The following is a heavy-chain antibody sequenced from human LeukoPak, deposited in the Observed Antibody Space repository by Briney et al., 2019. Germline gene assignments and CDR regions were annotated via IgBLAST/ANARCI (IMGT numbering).Heavy chain of an antibody. J-gene: IGHJ4*02. D-gene: IGHD4-17*01. CDR3: ARGGDYGDLRYFDY. CDR1: GGSINNYY. V-gene: IGHV4-59*01. Sequence: SETLSLTCTVSGGSINNYYWSWIRQPPGKGLEWIGYIYYRGSTNYNPSLKSRVTFSVDTSKNQFSLKLNSVTAADTAVYYCARGGDYGDLRYFDYWGQGTLVTVSP. CDR2: IYYRGST.